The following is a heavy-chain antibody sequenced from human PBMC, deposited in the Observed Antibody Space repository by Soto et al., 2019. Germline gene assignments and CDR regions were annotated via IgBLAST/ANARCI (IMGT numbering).Heavy chain of an antibody. Sequence: GASVKVSCKASGYTFTSYDITWVRQAAGQGLEWMGWMNPRSANTGYAQRFQGRVTMTRNTSISTAYMELGSLRSEDKAVYYCARVRSGSVVILDYWGQGTLVTVSS. D-gene: IGHD1-26*01. J-gene: IGHJ4*02. V-gene: IGHV1-8*01. CDR2: MNPRSANT. CDR3: ARVRSGSVVILDY. CDR1: GYTFTSYD.